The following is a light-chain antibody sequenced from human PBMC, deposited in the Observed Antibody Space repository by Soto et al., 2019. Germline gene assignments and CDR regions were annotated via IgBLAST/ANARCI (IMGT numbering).Light chain of an antibody. CDR2: NNS. CDR1: SSKIGSNT. J-gene: IGLJ2*01. Sequence: QAVVTQPPSASGTAGQMVTSSCSGSSSKIGSNTVNWYQQLPGMAPKLLIYNNSQRPSGVPDRFSGSKSGTSASLAISGLQSEDEADYYCAAWDDSLRGLEFGGGTKLTVL. CDR3: AAWDDSLRGLE. V-gene: IGLV1-44*01.